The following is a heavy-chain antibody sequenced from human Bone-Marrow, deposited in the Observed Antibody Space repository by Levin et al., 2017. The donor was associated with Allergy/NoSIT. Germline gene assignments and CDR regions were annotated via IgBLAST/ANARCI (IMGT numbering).Heavy chain of an antibody. CDR1: GYSFNTYW. J-gene: IGHJ4*02. Sequence: GESLKISCKGSGYSFNTYWIGWVRQMPGKGLEWMGIIYPGDSDTRYSPSFRGQVTISADKSISTAYLQWSSLKASDTAMYYCARRGAVGGSYVGELHHFHYWGQGTLVTVSS. CDR2: IYPGDSDT. D-gene: IGHD1-26*01. V-gene: IGHV5-51*01. CDR3: ARRGAVGGSYVGELHHFHY.